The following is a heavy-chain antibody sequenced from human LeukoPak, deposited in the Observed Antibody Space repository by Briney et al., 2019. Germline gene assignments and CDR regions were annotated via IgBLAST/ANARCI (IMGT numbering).Heavy chain of an antibody. D-gene: IGHD1-26*01. J-gene: IGHJ4*02. Sequence: ASVKVSCKASGYTFTGYYMHWVRQAPGQGLERMGWINPNSGGTNYAQKFQERVTITRDMSTSTAYMELSSLRSEDTAVYYCAASLTLGATSYFDYWGQGTLVTVSS. CDR2: INPNSGGT. CDR1: GYTFTGYY. V-gene: IGHV1-2*02. CDR3: AASLTLGATSYFDY.